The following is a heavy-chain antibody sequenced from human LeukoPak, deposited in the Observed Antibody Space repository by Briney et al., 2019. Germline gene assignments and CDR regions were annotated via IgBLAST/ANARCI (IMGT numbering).Heavy chain of an antibody. CDR3: ATFVVTGLPDY. Sequence: GGSLRLSCAASGFTFSTYSMSWVRQAPGKGLEWVANINQHGSEKYYVDSLKGRFTISRDNAKNSLYLQMNSLRAEDTAVYYCATFVVTGLPDYWGRGTLVTVSS. J-gene: IGHJ4*02. D-gene: IGHD2-21*02. V-gene: IGHV3-7*01. CDR1: GFTFSTYS. CDR2: INQHGSEK.